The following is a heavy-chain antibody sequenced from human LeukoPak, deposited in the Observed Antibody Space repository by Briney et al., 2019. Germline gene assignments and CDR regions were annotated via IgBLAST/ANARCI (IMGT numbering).Heavy chain of an antibody. CDR1: GYTFTSYD. J-gene: IGHJ4*02. Sequence: ASVKVSCKASGYTFTSYDINWVRQATGQGLEWMGWMNPNSGNTGYAQKFQGRVTMTRNTSISTAYMELSSLRSEDTAVYYCAAAQPGIAVAVSDYWGQGTLVTVSS. V-gene: IGHV1-8*01. CDR3: AAAQPGIAVAVSDY. D-gene: IGHD6-19*01. CDR2: MNPNSGNT.